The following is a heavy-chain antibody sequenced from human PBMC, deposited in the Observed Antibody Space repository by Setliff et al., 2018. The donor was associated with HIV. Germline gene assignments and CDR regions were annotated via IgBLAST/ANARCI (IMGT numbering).Heavy chain of an antibody. D-gene: IGHD2-21*02. CDR1: GVPLSDYY. CDR3: AISIVGVTSEMY. Sequence: SETLSLTCTLNGVPLSDYYWNWIRQSPGKGLEWIVEVNHNGNINYNPSLKSRVTVSVDTSKTQYSLKMISVTAADTAMYYCAISIVGVTSEMYWAQGTLGTVSS. CDR2: VNHNGNI. V-gene: IGHV4-34*01. J-gene: IGHJ4*02.